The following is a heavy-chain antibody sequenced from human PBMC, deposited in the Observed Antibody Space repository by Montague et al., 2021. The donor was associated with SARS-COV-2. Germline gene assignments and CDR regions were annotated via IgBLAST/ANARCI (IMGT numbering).Heavy chain of an antibody. D-gene: IGHD3-10*01. CDR2: INHSGST. J-gene: IGHJ4*02. CDR1: GGSFSGYY. Sequence: SETLSLTCAVYGGSFSGYYWSWIRQPPGKGLEWIGEINHSGSTNYNPSLKSRVTISVDTSKNQFSLKLTSVTAADTAVYYCARRVVVRGVIRSPHYYFDYWGQGTLVTVSS. V-gene: IGHV4-34*01. CDR3: ARRVVVRGVIRSPHYYFDY.